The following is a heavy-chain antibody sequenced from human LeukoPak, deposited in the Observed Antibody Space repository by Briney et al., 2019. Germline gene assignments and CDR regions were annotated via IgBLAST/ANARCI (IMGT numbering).Heavy chain of an antibody. CDR3: TSPTYYYDSSGYHYYYYYGMDV. Sequence: GGSLRLSCAASGFTFSGSAMHWVRQASGKGLEWVGRIRSKANSYATPYPPSVNSRFTISTDASKNTAYLQMNTLKTEDTAVYYCTSPTYYYDSSGYHYYYYYGMDVWGQGTTVTVSS. J-gene: IGHJ6*02. D-gene: IGHD3-22*01. CDR2: IRSKANSYAT. V-gene: IGHV3-73*01. CDR1: GFTFSGSA.